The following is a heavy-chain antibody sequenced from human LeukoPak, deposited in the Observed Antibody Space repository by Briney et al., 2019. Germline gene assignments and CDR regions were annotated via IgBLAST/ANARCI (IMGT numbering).Heavy chain of an antibody. J-gene: IGHJ3*02. Sequence: GASVKVSCKASGYTFTSYGISWVRQAPGQGLEWMGWISAYNGNTNYAQKLQGRGTMTTDTSTSTAYMELRSLRSDVTAVYYCARGTPPYYGSGGWGHDAFDIWGQGTMVTVSS. D-gene: IGHD3-10*01. CDR2: ISAYNGNT. V-gene: IGHV1-18*01. CDR3: ARGTPPYYGSGGWGHDAFDI. CDR1: GYTFTSYG.